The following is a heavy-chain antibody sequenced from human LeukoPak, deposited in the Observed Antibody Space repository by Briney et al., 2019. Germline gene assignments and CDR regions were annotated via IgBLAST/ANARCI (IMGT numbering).Heavy chain of an antibody. CDR1: GGSISSSSYY. D-gene: IGHD2-15*01. J-gene: IGHJ6*03. CDR3: ARTTEGYCRGRSCYSYYYYMDA. V-gene: IGHV4-61*01. CDR2: IHYSGST. Sequence: SETLSLTCTVSGGSISSSSYYWSWIRQPPGKGLEWIGYIHYSGSTHYNPSLKSRVTISVDTSKNQFSLKLSSVTAADTAVYYCARTTEGYCRGRSCYSYYYYMDAWGKGTTVTVSS.